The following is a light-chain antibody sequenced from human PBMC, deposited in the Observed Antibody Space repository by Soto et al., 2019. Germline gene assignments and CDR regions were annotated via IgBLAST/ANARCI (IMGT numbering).Light chain of an antibody. Sequence: DIVMTHSPLSLPATLGEPASIPGRLIQSFRHIEAYNYLDWYLQKPGQSPQLRIYLGSYRASGVPDRFSGSGSGTDFTLRISRVEAEDVGVYYCMQALQTPGYTFGQGAKLEIK. CDR3: MQALQTPGYT. J-gene: IGKJ2*01. CDR2: LGS. CDR1: QSFRHIEAYNY. V-gene: IGKV2-28*01.